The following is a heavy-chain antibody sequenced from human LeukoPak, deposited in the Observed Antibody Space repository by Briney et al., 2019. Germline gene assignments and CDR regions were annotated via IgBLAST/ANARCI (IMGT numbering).Heavy chain of an antibody. V-gene: IGHV3-33*01. CDR2: IWYDGIIK. D-gene: IGHD3-10*01. CDR1: GFIFSKYG. Sequence: PGGALRLSFAASGFIFSKYGMHWVRQAPGKGAGGVADIWYDGIIKYYADSAKARFTTARDTSKNTLYLQMNSLRAEDTAVYYCAMQTYGSGSYYSYYYYMDVWGKGTTVTVSS. CDR3: AMQTYGSGSYYSYYYYMDV. J-gene: IGHJ6*03.